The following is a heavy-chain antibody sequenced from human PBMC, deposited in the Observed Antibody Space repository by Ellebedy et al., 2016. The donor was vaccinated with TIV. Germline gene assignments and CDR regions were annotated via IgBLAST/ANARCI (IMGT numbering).Heavy chain of an antibody. CDR3: ATEYDSTGYKGY. D-gene: IGHD3-22*01. CDR2: ISAGGRDT. CDR1: GFTFRTYA. V-gene: IGHV3-23*01. J-gene: IGHJ4*02. Sequence: PGGSLRLSCVVSGFTFRTYAMGWVRQAPGKGLDWVSAISAGGRDTYYADSVKGRFTISRDDSKNALYLQMNSRRAEDTAVYYCATEYDSTGYKGYWGQGTLVTVSS.